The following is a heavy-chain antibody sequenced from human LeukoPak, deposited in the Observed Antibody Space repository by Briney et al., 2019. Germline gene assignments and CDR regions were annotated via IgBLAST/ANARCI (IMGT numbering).Heavy chain of an antibody. Sequence: PGGSLRLSCTASGFTFSGFSMHWVRQVPGKGLEWPSYISTSSRSTYYADSVKGRFTISRDNAKNTLFLDMHSLRPGDSAVYYCARSAVRGVACDYWGQGTLLTVSS. D-gene: IGHD3-10*01. J-gene: IGHJ4*02. CDR1: GFTFSGFS. V-gene: IGHV3-48*01. CDR2: ISTSSRST. CDR3: ARSAVRGVACDY.